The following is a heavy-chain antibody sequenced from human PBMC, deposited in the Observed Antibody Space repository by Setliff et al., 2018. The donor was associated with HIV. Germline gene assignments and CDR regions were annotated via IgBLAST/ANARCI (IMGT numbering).Heavy chain of an antibody. J-gene: IGHJ4*02. D-gene: IGHD6-25*01. CDR2: IHYTGST. V-gene: IGHV4-30-4*08. Sequence: SETLSLTCTVSGGSISSDDYYWNWIRQPPGKGLEWIGYIHYTGSTTYNPSLKSRLTMSIDTSRNQFSLKLRSVTAADTAVFYCARMSVSAAVYFDSWGQGTLVTVSS. CDR3: ARMSVSAAVYFDS. CDR1: GGSISSDDYY.